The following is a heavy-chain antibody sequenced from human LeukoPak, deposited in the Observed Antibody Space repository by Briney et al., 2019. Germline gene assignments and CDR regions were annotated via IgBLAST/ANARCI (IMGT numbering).Heavy chain of an antibody. V-gene: IGHV3-53*01. CDR1: GFTFSNAW. Sequence: PGGSLRLSCAASGFTFSNAWMNWVRQAPGKGLEWVSVIYSGGSTYYADSVKGRFTISRDNSKNTLYLQMNGLRAEDTAVYYCASRSLWGQGTLVTVSS. CDR2: IYSGGST. J-gene: IGHJ4*02. CDR3: ASRSL.